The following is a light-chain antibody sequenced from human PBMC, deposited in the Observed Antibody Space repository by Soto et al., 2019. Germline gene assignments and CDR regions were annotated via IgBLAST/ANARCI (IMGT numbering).Light chain of an antibody. CDR2: GVS. J-gene: IGKJ1*01. V-gene: IGKV3-20*01. CDR1: QSVTSNY. Sequence: EIVMTQSPATLSVSPGERATLSCRASQSVTSNYLAWYQKKPGQAPRLLIYGVSSRATGVPDRFSGSGSGTDFTLTISRLETEDFAVYYCQQYTDWTLTFGQGTKVDIK. CDR3: QQYTDWTLT.